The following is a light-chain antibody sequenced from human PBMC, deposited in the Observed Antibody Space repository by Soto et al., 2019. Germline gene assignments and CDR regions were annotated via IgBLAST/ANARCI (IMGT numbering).Light chain of an antibody. J-gene: IGKJ5*01. CDR2: DAS. CDR3: KQYKEWPPFT. Sequence: EIVLTQSPATLSLSPGERATLSCRASQSVSSSFLTWYQQKPGQAPRLLIYDASNRATGIPARFSGSGSGTEFTLSISSLQSEDFAVYYCKQYKEWPPFTFGQGTRLEIK. CDR1: QSVSSSF. V-gene: IGKV3D-7*01.